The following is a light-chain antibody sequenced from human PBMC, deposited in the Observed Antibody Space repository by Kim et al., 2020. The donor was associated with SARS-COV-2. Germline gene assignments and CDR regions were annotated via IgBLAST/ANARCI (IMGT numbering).Light chain of an antibody. CDR2: GAS. CDR3: QQSYSSPPT. Sequence: DIQMTQSLSSLSASVGDRVTITCRASQSISRFFNWYQQKPGEAPTLLIYGASRLQTGVPSRFSGSGSGTEFTLTISSLQPEDSATYYCQQSYSSPPTFGQGTKLEI. V-gene: IGKV1-39*01. CDR1: QSISRF. J-gene: IGKJ1*01.